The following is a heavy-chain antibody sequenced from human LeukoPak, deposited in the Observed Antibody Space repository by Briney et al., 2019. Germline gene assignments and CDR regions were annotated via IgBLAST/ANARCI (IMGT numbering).Heavy chain of an antibody. CDR1: GFSFGTYA. CDR3: TRTSNHHGLGCHYLDY. CDR2: IRSKAYGGTT. J-gene: IGHJ4*02. D-gene: IGHD3-10*01. Sequence: GGSLRLSCTASGFSFGTYAMSWVRQAPGKGLEWVGFIRSKAYGGTTEDAASVKGRFSISRDDSKSIAYLQMNSLKTEDTAVYYCTRTSNHHGLGCHYLDYWGQGTLVSVSS. V-gene: IGHV3-49*04.